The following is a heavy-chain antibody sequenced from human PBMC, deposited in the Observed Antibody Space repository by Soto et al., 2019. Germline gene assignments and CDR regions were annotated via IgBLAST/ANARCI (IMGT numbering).Heavy chain of an antibody. D-gene: IGHD3-10*02. CDR2: INAGNGNT. CDR3: ARGPITMIGYYFDY. CDR1: GYTFTTYA. J-gene: IGHJ4*02. V-gene: IGHV1-3*05. Sequence: QVQLVQSGAEEKKPGASVKVSCKASGYTFTTYAMHWVRQAPGQGLEWMGWINAGNGNTKYSQKFQGRVTITRDTSASTAYMELSSLRYEATAVYYCARGPITMIGYYFDYWGQGTLVTVSS.